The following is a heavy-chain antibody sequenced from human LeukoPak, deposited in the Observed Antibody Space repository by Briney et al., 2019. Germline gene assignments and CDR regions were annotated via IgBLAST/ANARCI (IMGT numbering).Heavy chain of an antibody. Sequence: ASVKVSCKASGYTFTSYGISWVRQAPGQGLEWMGIINPSGGSTSYAQKFQGRVTMTRDTSTSTVYMELSSLRSEDTAVYYCAREYMTTVTNYGMDVWGQGTTVTVSS. D-gene: IGHD4-17*01. CDR1: GYTFTSYG. CDR3: AREYMTTVTNYGMDV. CDR2: INPSGGST. J-gene: IGHJ6*02. V-gene: IGHV1-46*01.